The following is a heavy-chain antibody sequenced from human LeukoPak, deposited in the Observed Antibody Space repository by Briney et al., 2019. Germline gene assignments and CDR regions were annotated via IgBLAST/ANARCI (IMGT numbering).Heavy chain of an antibody. CDR1: GFSFSTNG. CDR3: AKNPSGVDIAAAEP. J-gene: IGHJ5*02. V-gene: IGHV3-30*18. Sequence: GGSLRLSCAASGFSFSTNGMHWVRQTPGRGLEWVAFISYDGNNKYYADSVKGRFTLSRDNSKNTLYLQMNSLRPEDTAVYYCAKNPSGVDIAAAEPRGQGTLVTVPS. CDR2: ISYDGNNK. D-gene: IGHD6-13*01.